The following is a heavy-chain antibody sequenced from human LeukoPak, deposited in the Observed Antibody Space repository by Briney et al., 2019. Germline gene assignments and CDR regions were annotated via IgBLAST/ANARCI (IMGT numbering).Heavy chain of an antibody. CDR2: VSGSGGTT. CDR3: ARARSDIVVGNLDV. V-gene: IGHV3-23*01. CDR1: GFTFSSYA. Sequence: GGSLRLSCAASGFTFSSYAMSWVRQAPGKGLEWVSAVSGSGGTTYYTDSVKGRFTISRDNTKNTMFLQMNSLRVEDTAVYYCARARSDIVVGNLDVWGKGTTVTVSS. J-gene: IGHJ6*04. D-gene: IGHD2-2*01.